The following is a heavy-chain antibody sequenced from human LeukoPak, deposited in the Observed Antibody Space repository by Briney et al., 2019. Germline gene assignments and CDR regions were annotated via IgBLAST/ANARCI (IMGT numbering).Heavy chain of an antibody. CDR2: ISAYNGNT. Sequence: ASVKVSCKTSGYTFTSYGITWVRQAPGQGLEWMGWISAYNGNTIYAQKVQDRVTMTTDTSTSTAYMELRSLRSDDTAVYYCASGLSSTSCLNCYWGQGTLVTVSS. V-gene: IGHV1-18*01. CDR1: GYTFTSYG. CDR3: ASGLSSTSCLNCY. J-gene: IGHJ4*02. D-gene: IGHD2-2*01.